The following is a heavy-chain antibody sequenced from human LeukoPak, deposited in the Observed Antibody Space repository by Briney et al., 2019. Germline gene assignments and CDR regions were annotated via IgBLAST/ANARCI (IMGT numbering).Heavy chain of an antibody. J-gene: IGHJ4*02. CDR3: ARSGGIAAAGSSGDY. V-gene: IGHV5-51*01. CDR2: IYPGDSDT. CDR1: GYSFTSYW. Sequence: GESLKISCKGSGYSFTSYWIGWVRQMPGKGLEWMGIIYPGDSDTRYGPSFQGQVTISADKSISTAYLQWSSLKASDTAMYYCARSGGIAAAGSSGDYWGQGTLVTVSS. D-gene: IGHD6-13*01.